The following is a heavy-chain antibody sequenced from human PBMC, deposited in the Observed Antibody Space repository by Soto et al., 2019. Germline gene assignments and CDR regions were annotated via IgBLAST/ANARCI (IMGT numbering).Heavy chain of an antibody. D-gene: IGHD6-6*01. V-gene: IGHV3-30*18. Sequence: QVQLVESGGGVVQPGRSLRLSCAASGFTFSSYGMHWVRQAPGKGLEWVAVISYDGSNKYYADSVKGRFTISRDNSKNTLYLQMNSLRAEDTAVYYCAKIADSSSSSDYWGQGTLFTVSS. CDR1: GFTFSSYG. J-gene: IGHJ4*02. CDR3: AKIADSSSSSDY. CDR2: ISYDGSNK.